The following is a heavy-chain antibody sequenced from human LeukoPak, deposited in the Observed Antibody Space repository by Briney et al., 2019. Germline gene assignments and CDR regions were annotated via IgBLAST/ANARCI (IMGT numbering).Heavy chain of an antibody. Sequence: GGSLRLPCAASGFTFSDSYMTWIRQAPGKGLEWVSYISSSGSSIYYADSVKGRFTTSRDNAKSSLYLQMNSLRAEDTAVYYCGRGHWGLDYWGQGALVTVSS. CDR3: GRGHWGLDY. V-gene: IGHV3-11*04. CDR2: ISSSGSSI. CDR1: GFTFSDSY. J-gene: IGHJ4*02. D-gene: IGHD7-27*01.